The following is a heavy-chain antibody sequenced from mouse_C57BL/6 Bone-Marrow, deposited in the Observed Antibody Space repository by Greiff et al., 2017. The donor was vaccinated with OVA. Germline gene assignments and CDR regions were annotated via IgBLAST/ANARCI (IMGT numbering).Heavy chain of an antibody. CDR2: ISSGGSYT. V-gene: IGHV5-6*01. CDR1: GFTFSSYG. J-gene: IGHJ1*03. CDR3: ASHMVHSCWYFDV. D-gene: IGHD2-1*01. Sequence: VQLKESGGDLVKPGGSLKLSCAASGFTFSSYGMSWVRQTPDKRLEWVATISSGGSYTYYPDSVKGRFTISRDNAKNTLYLQMSSLKSEDTAMYYCASHMVHSCWYFDVWGTGTTVTVSS.